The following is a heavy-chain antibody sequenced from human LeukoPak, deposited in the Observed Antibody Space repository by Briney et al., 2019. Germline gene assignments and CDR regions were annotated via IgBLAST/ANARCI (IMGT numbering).Heavy chain of an antibody. CDR1: GFTFSSYS. Sequence: KAGGSLRLSCAASGFTFSSYSMNWVRQAPGKGLEWVSSISSSSSYIYYADSVKGRFTISRDNAKNSLYLQMNSLRAEDTAVYYCARGRIAAASDYWGQGTLVTVSS. D-gene: IGHD6-13*01. CDR2: ISSSSSYI. J-gene: IGHJ4*02. V-gene: IGHV3-21*01. CDR3: ARGRIAAASDY.